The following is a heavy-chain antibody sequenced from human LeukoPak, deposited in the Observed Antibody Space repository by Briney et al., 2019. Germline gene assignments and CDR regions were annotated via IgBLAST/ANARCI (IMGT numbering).Heavy chain of an antibody. CDR3: ARVTVTGAHFDY. V-gene: IGHV3-66*02. CDR2: IYSGGST. J-gene: IGHJ4*02. D-gene: IGHD1-20*01. Sequence: GGSLRLSCAASGFTVSSNYMSWVRQAPGNGLEWVSVIYSGGSTYYADSVKGRFTISRDNSKNTLYLQMNSLRAEDTAVYYCARVTVTGAHFDYWGQGTLVTVSS. CDR1: GFTVSSNY.